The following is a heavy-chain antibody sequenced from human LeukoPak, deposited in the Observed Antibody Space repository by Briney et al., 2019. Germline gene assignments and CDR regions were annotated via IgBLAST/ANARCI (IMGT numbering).Heavy chain of an antibody. V-gene: IGHV4-59*01. D-gene: IGHD1-20*01. CDR2: IYYSGST. J-gene: IGHJ3*02. CDR1: GGPISSYY. Sequence: SETLSLTCTVSGGPISSYYWSWIRQPPGKGLEWIGYIYYSGSTNYNPSLKSRVTISVDTSKNQFSLELSSVTAADTAVDYWWGIVEYNWNDKGVCDAFDIWGQGTMVTVST. CDR3: WGIVEYNWNDKGVCDAFDI.